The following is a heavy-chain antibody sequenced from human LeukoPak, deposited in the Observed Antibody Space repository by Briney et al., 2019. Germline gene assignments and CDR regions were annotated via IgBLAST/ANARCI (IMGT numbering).Heavy chain of an antibody. Sequence: PSETLSLTCAVSGDSISSGYYWGWIRQPPGKGLEWIGSIFYSGSTYYNPSLGSRVTISVDTSKNQVSLKLSSVTAADTAVYFCARLDGYNPASWGQGTLVTVSS. D-gene: IGHD5-24*01. CDR3: ARLDGYNPAS. J-gene: IGHJ4*02. V-gene: IGHV4-38-2*01. CDR2: IFYSGST. CDR1: GDSISSGYY.